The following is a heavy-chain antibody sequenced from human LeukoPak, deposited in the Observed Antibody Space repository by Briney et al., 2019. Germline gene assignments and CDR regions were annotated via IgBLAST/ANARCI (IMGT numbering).Heavy chain of an antibody. Sequence: GASVKVSCKVSGYTLTELSIHWVRQAPGKGLEGMGGFDPEDGETIFAQKFQGRVTMTKDTSTDTAYMELSSLRYEDTAVYYCATQSVGLDYWGQGTLVTVSS. V-gene: IGHV1-24*01. D-gene: IGHD3-16*01. CDR2: FDPEDGET. CDR3: ATQSVGLDY. J-gene: IGHJ4*02. CDR1: GYTLTELS.